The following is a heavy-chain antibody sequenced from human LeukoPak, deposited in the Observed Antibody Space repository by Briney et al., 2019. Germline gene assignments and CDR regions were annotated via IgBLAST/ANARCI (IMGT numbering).Heavy chain of an antibody. Sequence: PGGSLRLSCAASGFTFSSYSMNWVRQAPGKGLEWVPSISSSSSYIYYADSVKGRFTISRDNAKNSLYLQMNSLRAEDTAVYYCAKGVEFLEFDPWGQGTLVTVSS. D-gene: IGHD3-3*01. J-gene: IGHJ5*02. V-gene: IGHV3-21*01. CDR3: AKGVEFLEFDP. CDR2: ISSSSSYI. CDR1: GFTFSSYS.